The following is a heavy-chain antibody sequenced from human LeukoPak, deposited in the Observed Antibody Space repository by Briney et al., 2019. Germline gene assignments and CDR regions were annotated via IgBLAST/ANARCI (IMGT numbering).Heavy chain of an antibody. D-gene: IGHD6-13*01. CDR1: GFTFSSYG. CDR3: AREGWSGWYNWFDP. Sequence: PGGSLRLSCAASGFTFSSYGMHWVRQAPGKGLEWVAVIWYDGSNKYYADSVKGRFTISRDNSKNTLYLQMNSLRAEDTAVYYCAREGWSGWYNWFDPWGQGTLVTVSS. J-gene: IGHJ5*02. V-gene: IGHV3-33*01. CDR2: IWYDGSNK.